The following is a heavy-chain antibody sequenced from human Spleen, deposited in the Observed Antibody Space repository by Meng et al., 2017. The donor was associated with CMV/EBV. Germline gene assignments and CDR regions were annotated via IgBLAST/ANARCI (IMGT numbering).Heavy chain of an antibody. J-gene: IGHJ4*02. CDR1: GFTFSNFD. CDR2: IGTAGDT. Sequence: ETLSLTCAACGFTFSNFDMHWVRQPTGKGLEWVSTIGTAGDTYYSGSVKGPFTISRENAKNSLYLQMNSLRAGDTAVYYCARDPVGGTAMAKATDYWGQGTLVTVSS. D-gene: IGHD5-18*01. CDR3: ARDPVGGTAMAKATDY. V-gene: IGHV3-13*01.